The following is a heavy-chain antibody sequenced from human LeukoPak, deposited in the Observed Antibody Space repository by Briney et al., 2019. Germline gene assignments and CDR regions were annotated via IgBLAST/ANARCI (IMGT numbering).Heavy chain of an antibody. J-gene: IGHJ5*02. V-gene: IGHV4-59*08. CDR1: DDSFSAYY. CDR2: IYYSGST. CDR3: ARLRFRTPFDP. D-gene: IGHD1-14*01. Sequence: PSETLSLTCVVYDDSFSAYYWIWIRQPPGKGLEWIGYIYYSGSTNYNPSLKSRVTISVDTSKNQFSLKLSSVTAADTAVYYCARLRFRTPFDPWGQGTLVTVSS.